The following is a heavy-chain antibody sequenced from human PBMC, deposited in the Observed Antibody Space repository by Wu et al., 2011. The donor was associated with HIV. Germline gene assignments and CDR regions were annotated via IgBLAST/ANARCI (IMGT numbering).Heavy chain of an antibody. CDR2: INPLFGTT. CDR3: ARNTDSVATSLYSLGV. D-gene: IGHD5-12*01. Sequence: ASGDGFTSYAVRLGATGPGQGLEWMGGINPLFGTTKHAQKFQDRVTFTTDESKSTAYMELSSLRSEDTAVYYCARNTDSVATSLYSLGVWGQGTTVTVSS. V-gene: IGHV1-69*05. J-gene: IGHJ6*02. CDR1: GDGFTSYA.